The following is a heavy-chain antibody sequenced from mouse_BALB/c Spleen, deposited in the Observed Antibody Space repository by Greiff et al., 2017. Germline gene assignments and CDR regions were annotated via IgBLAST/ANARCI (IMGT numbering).Heavy chain of an antibody. Sequence: VQLQQSGAELARPGASVKLSCKASGYTFTSYWMQWVKQRPGQGLEWIGAIYPGDGDTRYTQKFKGKATLTADKSSSTAYMQLSSLASEDSAVYYCARDRGGYYDYWGQGTTLTVSS. CDR3: ARDRGGYYDY. D-gene: IGHD2-3*01. J-gene: IGHJ2*01. CDR2: IYPGDGDT. CDR1: GYTFTSYW. V-gene: IGHV1-87*01.